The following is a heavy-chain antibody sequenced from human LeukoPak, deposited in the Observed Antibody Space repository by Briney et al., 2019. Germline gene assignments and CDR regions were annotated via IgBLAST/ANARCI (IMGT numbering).Heavy chain of an antibody. Sequence: PSETLSLTCTLSGGSINSYYWSWIRQPAGKGLEWIGLIYLSVSTTYNPSLKSRVTISVDTSKNRFSLNLKSVTPADTGLYYCASSSGYPRADPFDYWGPGTLVTVSS. CDR3: ASSSGYPRADPFDY. D-gene: IGHD3-22*01. V-gene: IGHV4-4*07. CDR1: GGSINSYY. J-gene: IGHJ4*02. CDR2: IYLSVST.